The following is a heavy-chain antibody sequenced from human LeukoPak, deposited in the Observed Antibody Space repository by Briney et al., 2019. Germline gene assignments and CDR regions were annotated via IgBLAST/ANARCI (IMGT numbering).Heavy chain of an antibody. CDR1: GFTFTNYA. J-gene: IGHJ1*01. D-gene: IGHD4-17*01. V-gene: IGHV3-23*01. Sequence: GGSLRLSCAASGFTFTNYAMTWVRQAPGKGLEWVSSIKASGDGTYYADSVKGRFTISRDNYRDSLYLQMNSLRTEDTAVYYCGRDPNGDYVGAFDFQRWGQGTLVTVSS. CDR3: GRDPNGDYVGAFDFQR. CDR2: IKASGDGT.